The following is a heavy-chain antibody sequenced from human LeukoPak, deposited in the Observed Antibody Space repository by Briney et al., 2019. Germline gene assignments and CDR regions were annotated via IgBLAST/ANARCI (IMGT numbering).Heavy chain of an antibody. D-gene: IGHD3-22*01. CDR3: ARGDDYYDISGYYGAMNY. CDR2: INSDGSRT. J-gene: IGHJ4*02. Sequence: QPGGSLRLSCAASGFTFSSYWMHWVGQAPGKGVVWVSRINSDGSRTSYADSVKGRFTISREKAKKTLYLQMNSLRAEDTAVYYCARGDDYYDISGYYGAMNYWGQGTLVTVSS. V-gene: IGHV3-74*01. CDR1: GFTFSSYW.